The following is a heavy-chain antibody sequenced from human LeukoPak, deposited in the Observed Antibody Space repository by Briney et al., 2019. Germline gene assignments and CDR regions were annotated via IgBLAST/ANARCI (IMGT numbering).Heavy chain of an antibody. J-gene: IGHJ4*02. D-gene: IGHD6-19*01. Sequence: GASVKVSCKASGYTFTGYYMHWVRQAPGQGLEWMGIINPSGGSTSYAQKFQGRVTMTRDMSTSTVYMELSSLRSEDTAVYYCARDGLAVAASDYWGQGTLVTVSS. CDR1: GYTFTGYY. V-gene: IGHV1-46*01. CDR2: INPSGGST. CDR3: ARDGLAVAASDY.